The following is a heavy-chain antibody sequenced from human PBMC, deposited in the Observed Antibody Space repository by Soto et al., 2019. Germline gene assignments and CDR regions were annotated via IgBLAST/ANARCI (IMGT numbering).Heavy chain of an antibody. CDR2: ISAYNGNT. CDR1: GYPFTSYG. CDR3: ARDLRSPNYYYYMGG. V-gene: IGHV1-18*01. D-gene: IGHD3-3*01. Sequence: ASVKVSCKASGYPFTSYGISSVRQAPGQGPERMGWISAYNGNTNYAQKLQGRVTMTTDTSTSTAYMELRSLRSDDTAVYYCARDLRSPNYYYYMGGWDKGTTVTVSS. J-gene: IGHJ6*03.